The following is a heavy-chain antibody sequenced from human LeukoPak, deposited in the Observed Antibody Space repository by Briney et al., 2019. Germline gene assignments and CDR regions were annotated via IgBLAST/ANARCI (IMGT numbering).Heavy chain of an antibody. Sequence: GGSLRLSCAASGFTFSTSAMSWVRQAPGKGLEWVSAISGSGGSTYYADSVRGRFTISRDNAKNSLYLQMNSLRAEDTAVYYCARDETFDYWGQGTLVTVSS. CDR2: ISGSGGST. J-gene: IGHJ4*02. CDR1: GFTFSTSA. CDR3: ARDETFDY. V-gene: IGHV3-23*01.